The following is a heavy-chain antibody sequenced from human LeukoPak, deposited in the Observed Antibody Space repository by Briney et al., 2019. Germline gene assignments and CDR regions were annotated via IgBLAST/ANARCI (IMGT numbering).Heavy chain of an antibody. CDR2: ISGSGSGT. V-gene: IGHV3-23*01. CDR3: AKGHRLRPSGNCNSQVDY. J-gene: IGHJ4*01. CDR1: GFTFSTYA. Sequence: GGSLRLSCAASGFTFSTYAMSWVRQAPGKGLVWISTISGSGSGTYYADSVKGRFTISRDNSKNTLYLQMNSLRAEDTATYYCAKGHRLRPSGNCNSQVDYWGHGTLVTVAS. D-gene: IGHD2-15*01.